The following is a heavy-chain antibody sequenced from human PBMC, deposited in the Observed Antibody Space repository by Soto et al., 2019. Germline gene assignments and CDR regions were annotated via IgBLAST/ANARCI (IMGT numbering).Heavy chain of an antibody. CDR3: ARDKGEFTGPDY. V-gene: IGHV1-69*13. CDR1: GGTFSCYA. D-gene: IGHD3-10*01. CDR2: IIPTFGTA. J-gene: IGHJ4*02. Sequence: SVKVSCKASGGTFSCYAISWVPQAPGQGLEWRGGIIPTFGTANYAQKFQGRVTITADESTSTAYMELSGLRPEDTAVYYCARDKGEFTGPDYWRQRTLVTVS.